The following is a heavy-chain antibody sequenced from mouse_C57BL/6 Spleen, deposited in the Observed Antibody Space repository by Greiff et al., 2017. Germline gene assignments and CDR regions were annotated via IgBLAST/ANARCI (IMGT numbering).Heavy chain of an antibody. D-gene: IGHD2-5*01. J-gene: IGHJ4*01. V-gene: IGHV1-26*01. CDR3: ARSVSNSYAMDY. CDR2: INPNNGGT. Sequence: EVQLQQSGPELVKPGASVKISCKASGYTFTDYYMNWVKQSHGKSLEWIGDINPNNGGTSYNQKFKGKATLTVDKSSSTAYMELRSLTSEDSAVYYCARSVSNSYAMDYWGQGTSVTVSS. CDR1: GYTFTDYY.